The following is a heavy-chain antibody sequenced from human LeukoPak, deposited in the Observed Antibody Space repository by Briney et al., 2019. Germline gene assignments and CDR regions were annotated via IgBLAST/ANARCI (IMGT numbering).Heavy chain of an antibody. CDR1: GFIFTDHW. CDR3: ARAVDVADY. J-gene: IGHJ4*02. Sequence: PGGSLRLSCVASGFIFTDHWMSWVRQAPGKGLGWVANIKEDESAKFYADSVRGRFTISRDNAKNSVYLEMNNLRVEDTAVYYCARAVDVADYWGRGTLVTVSS. D-gene: IGHD3-16*01. V-gene: IGHV3-7*01. CDR2: IKEDESAK.